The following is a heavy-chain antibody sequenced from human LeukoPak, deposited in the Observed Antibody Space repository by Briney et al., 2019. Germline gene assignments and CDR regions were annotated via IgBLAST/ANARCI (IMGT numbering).Heavy chain of an antibody. CDR2: IYSGGNT. Sequence: GGSLRLSCEASGFSVSNYYMSWVRQAPGKGLECVSVIYSGGNTHYPDSVKGRFTISRDNSKNTLYLQMSNLRVEDTAVYYCGRDWFKTGDPASWGQGTLVIVSS. CDR3: GRDWFKTGDPAS. CDR1: GFSVSNYY. V-gene: IGHV3-66*01. D-gene: IGHD7-27*01. J-gene: IGHJ4*02.